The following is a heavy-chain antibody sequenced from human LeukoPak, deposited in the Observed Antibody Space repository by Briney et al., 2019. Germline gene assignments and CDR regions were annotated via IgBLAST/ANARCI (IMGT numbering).Heavy chain of an antibody. J-gene: IGHJ3*02. Sequence: ASVKVSCKASGYTFTSYDINWVRQATGQGLEWMGWMNPNSGNTGYAQKFQGRVTMTRNTSISTAYMELSSPRSEDTAVYYCAREGIVGATTQDGAFDIWGQGTMVTVSS. V-gene: IGHV1-8*01. D-gene: IGHD1-26*01. CDR1: GYTFTSYD. CDR3: AREGIVGATTQDGAFDI. CDR2: MNPNSGNT.